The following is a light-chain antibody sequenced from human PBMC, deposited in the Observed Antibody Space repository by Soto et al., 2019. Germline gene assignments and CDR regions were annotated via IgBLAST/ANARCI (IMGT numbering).Light chain of an antibody. CDR1: QSISSW. CDR3: QQYNSCWT. J-gene: IGKJ1*01. CDR2: KAS. Sequence: DMKLKQSTSTLSASVGDRVTIPCRDSQSISSWLAWYQQKPGKAPKLLIYKASSLESEVPSRFSGSGSGTDFTLTISSRQPDHFATYYSQQYNSCWTFGQGTKLEIK. V-gene: IGKV1-5*03.